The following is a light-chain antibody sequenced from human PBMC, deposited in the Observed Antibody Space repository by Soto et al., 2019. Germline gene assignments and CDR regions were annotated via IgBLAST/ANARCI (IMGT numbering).Light chain of an antibody. J-gene: IGKJ5*01. CDR3: QQRSNWPPIT. Sequence: EIVLTQSPVTLSLSPGERATLSCRASQSVGSNYLAWYQQKPGQAPRLLIYDASNRATGIPARFSGSGSGTDFTLTISSLEAEDFAVYYCQQRSNWPPITFGQGTRLEIK. CDR1: QSVGSNY. V-gene: IGKV3-11*01. CDR2: DAS.